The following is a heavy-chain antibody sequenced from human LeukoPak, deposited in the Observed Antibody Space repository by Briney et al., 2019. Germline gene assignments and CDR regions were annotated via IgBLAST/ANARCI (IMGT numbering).Heavy chain of an antibody. V-gene: IGHV3-48*03. CDR2: ISSSGSTI. CDR3: ANKYYLDY. CDR1: GFTFSSYE. D-gene: IGHD3-10*01. Sequence: GGSLRLSFAASGFTFSSYEMKWGRRAPGKGVEWVSYISSSGSTIYYADSVKGRFTISRDNAKNSLYLQMNSLRAEDTAVYYCANKYYLDYWGQGTLVTVSS. J-gene: IGHJ4*02.